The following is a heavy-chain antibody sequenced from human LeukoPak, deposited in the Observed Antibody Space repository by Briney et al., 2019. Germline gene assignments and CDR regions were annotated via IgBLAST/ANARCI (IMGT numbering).Heavy chain of an antibody. Sequence: GESLKISCAASGFTFDDYAMHWVRQAPGKGLEWVSLISGDGGSTYYADSVKGRFTISRDNSKNSLYLQMNSLRTEDTALYYCAKESLGYCSGGSCYGAFDIWGQGTMVTVSS. D-gene: IGHD2-15*01. J-gene: IGHJ3*02. CDR1: GFTFDDYA. V-gene: IGHV3-43*02. CDR2: ISGDGGST. CDR3: AKESLGYCSGGSCYGAFDI.